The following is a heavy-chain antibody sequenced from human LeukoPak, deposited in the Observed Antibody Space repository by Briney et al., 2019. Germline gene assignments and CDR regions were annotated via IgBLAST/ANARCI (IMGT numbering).Heavy chain of an antibody. D-gene: IGHD2-2*01. CDR1: GGTFSSYA. CDR2: IIPIFGTA. V-gene: IGHV1-69*01. J-gene: IGHJ4*02. Sequence: GPSVKVSCKASGGTFSSYAISWVRQAPGQGLEWMGGIIPIFGTANYAQKFQGRVTITADESTSTAYMELSSLRSEDTAVYYRARVYCSSTSCYWEADYWGQGTLVTVSS. CDR3: ARVYCSSTSCYWEADY.